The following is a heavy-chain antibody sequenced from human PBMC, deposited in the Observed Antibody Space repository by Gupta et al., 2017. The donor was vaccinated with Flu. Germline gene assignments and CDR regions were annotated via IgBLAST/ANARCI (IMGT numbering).Heavy chain of an antibody. CDR3: AREYYGDYPGDNWFDP. CDR1: GFTFSSYS. Sequence: EVQLVESGGGLVKPGGSLRLSCAASGFTFSSYSMNWVRQAPGKGLEWVSSISSSSSYIYYADSVKGRFTISRDNAKNSLYLQMNSLRAEDTAVYYCAREYYGDYPGDNWFDPWGQGTLVTVSS. CDR2: ISSSSSYI. D-gene: IGHD4-17*01. J-gene: IGHJ5*02. V-gene: IGHV3-21*01.